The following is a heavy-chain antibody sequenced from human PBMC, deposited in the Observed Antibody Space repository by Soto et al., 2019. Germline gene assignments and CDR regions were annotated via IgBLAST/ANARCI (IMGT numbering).Heavy chain of an antibody. CDR3: ARVLAPTHYGDYVGYFDY. V-gene: IGHV1-69*12. CDR1: GGTFSSYA. CDR2: IIPIFGTA. D-gene: IGHD4-17*01. Sequence: QVQLVQSGAEVKKPGSSVKVSCKASGGTFSSYAISWVRQAPGQGLEWMGGIIPIFGTANYAQKFQGRVTMTADESTSTAYMELSSLRSEDTAVYYCARVLAPTHYGDYVGYFDYWGQGTLVTVSS. J-gene: IGHJ4*02.